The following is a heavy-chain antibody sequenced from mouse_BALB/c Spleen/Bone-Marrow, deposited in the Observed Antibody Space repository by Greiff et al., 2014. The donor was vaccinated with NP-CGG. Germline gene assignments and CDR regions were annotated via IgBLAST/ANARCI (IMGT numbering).Heavy chain of an antibody. CDR1: GYSFTGYT. V-gene: IGHV1-18*01. J-gene: IGHJ4*01. Sequence: VQLKQSGPELVKPGASMKISCKASGYSFTGYTMNWVKQSHGKNLEWIGLINPYNGGTSYNQKFKGKATLTVDKSSSTAYMELLSLTSEDSAVYYCARKGPYYRYDPYAMDYWGQGTSVTVSS. CDR2: INPYNGGT. D-gene: IGHD2-14*01. CDR3: ARKGPYYRYDPYAMDY.